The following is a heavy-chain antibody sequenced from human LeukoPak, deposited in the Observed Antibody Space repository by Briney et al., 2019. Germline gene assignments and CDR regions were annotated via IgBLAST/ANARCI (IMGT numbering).Heavy chain of an antibody. CDR1: GFTFSSYA. Sequence: GGSLRLSCTASGFTFSSYAMSWVRQAPGKGLEWVSTINGGGVNTHYADSVGGRFTISRDNSKNTLFLQMNSLRDEDTAVYYCAKDLYSNYGPADYWGQGNLVTVSS. V-gene: IGHV3-23*01. CDR2: INGGGVNT. J-gene: IGHJ4*02. D-gene: IGHD4-11*01. CDR3: AKDLYSNYGPADY.